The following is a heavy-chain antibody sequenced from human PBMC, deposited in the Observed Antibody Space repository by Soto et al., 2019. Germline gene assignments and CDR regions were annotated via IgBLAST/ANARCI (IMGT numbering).Heavy chain of an antibody. CDR1: GGSISSNY. V-gene: IGHV4-59*01. Sequence: QVQLQESGPGLVKPSETLSLTCTVSGGSISSNYWSWIRQPPGKGLEWIGYIYYSGSTNYNPSLNSRVNLSVDTSKNQFSLKLSSVTAADTAVYYCARASTVVTHSGAYNWFDPWGQGTLVTVSS. D-gene: IGHD2-21*02. J-gene: IGHJ5*02. CDR2: IYYSGST. CDR3: ARASTVVTHSGAYNWFDP.